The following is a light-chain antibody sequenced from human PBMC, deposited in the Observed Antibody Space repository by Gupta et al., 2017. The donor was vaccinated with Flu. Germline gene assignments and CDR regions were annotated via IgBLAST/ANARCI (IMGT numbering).Light chain of an antibody. CDR1: QSLLHSNGYNY. J-gene: IGKJ4*01. V-gene: IGKV2-28*01. CDR2: LGS. CDR3: MQALQTPLT. Sequence: IVMPQSPLSLPVTPGLPAYISCRSSQSLLHSNGYNYLDWYLQKPGQSPQLLIYLGSHRASGVPDRFSGSGSGTDFTLKISRVEAEDVGVYYCMQALQTPLTFGGGTKVEIK.